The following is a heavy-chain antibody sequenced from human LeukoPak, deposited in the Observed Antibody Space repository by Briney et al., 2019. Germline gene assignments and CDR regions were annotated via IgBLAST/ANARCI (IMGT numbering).Heavy chain of an antibody. V-gene: IGHV3-30*02. CDR2: IQYDGSKK. J-gene: IGHJ4*02. D-gene: IGHD5-18*01. CDR3: VKGYTYGIDY. CDR1: GFTFSTSG. Sequence: GGSLRLSCAASGFTFSTSGIHWVRQAPGKGLEWVTFIQYDGSKKYYSDSVKGRFTISRDNSKNTMYLQVSSLRPDDTAVYYCVKGYTYGIDYWGKGTLVTVSS.